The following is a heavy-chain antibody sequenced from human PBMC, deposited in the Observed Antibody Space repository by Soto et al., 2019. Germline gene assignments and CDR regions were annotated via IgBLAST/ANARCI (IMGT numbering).Heavy chain of an antibody. D-gene: IGHD6-13*01. J-gene: IGHJ3*01. CDR1: GFTFNNYG. CDR3: TKDQGIAASHGID. CDR2: ISSDGSDK. V-gene: IGHV3-30*18. Sequence: QVQLVESGGGVVQPGTSLRLSCAASGFTFNNYGIHWVRQAPGTGLEWVAAISSDGSDKYYEDSVKGRLTISRDNSKNTVYLQRHSLRAEDTAVYYCTKDQGIAASHGIDWGQGTMVTVSS.